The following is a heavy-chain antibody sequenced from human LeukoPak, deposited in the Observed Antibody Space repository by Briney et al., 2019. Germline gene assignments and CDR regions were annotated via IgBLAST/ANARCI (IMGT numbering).Heavy chain of an antibody. CDR2: INPNSGGT. CDR1: GYTFTGYY. D-gene: IGHD3-22*01. CDR3: ARGSWLAYFDY. V-gene: IGHV1-2*02. J-gene: IGHJ4*02. Sequence: ASVTVSCKASGYTFTGYYMHWVRQAPGQGLEWMGWINPNSGGTNYAQKFQGRVTMTRNTSISTAYMKLSSLRSEDTAVYYCARGSWLAYFDYWGQGTLVTVSS.